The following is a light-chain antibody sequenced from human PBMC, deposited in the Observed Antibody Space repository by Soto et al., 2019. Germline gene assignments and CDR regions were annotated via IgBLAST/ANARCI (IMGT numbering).Light chain of an antibody. J-gene: IGLJ1*01. CDR3: ISYADSNKYV. CDR2: EVT. V-gene: IGLV2-8*01. Sequence: QSALTQPPSASGSPGQSVTISCTGTSSDVGGYNYVSWYQQHPGKAPKLMIYEVTKRPSGVPDRFSGSKSGNTASLTVSGLQAEDEADYYCISYADSNKYVFGTGTKLTVL. CDR1: SSDVGGYNY.